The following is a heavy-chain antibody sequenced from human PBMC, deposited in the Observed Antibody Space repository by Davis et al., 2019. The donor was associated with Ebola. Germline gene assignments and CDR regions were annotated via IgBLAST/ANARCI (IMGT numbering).Heavy chain of an antibody. CDR3: AGHSKSFLEDV. J-gene: IGHJ6*01. Sequence: ESLKISCTDSVITFSSYAMTWVRQAPGKGLEWIGYIYNNGNTNYNASLRSRVTMSIDTSKNQLSLTMSSMTAADTAVYFCAGHSKSFLEDVWGQGTTVIVSS. D-gene: IGHD2/OR15-2a*01. CDR2: IYNNGNT. CDR1: VITFSSYA. V-gene: IGHV4-4*09.